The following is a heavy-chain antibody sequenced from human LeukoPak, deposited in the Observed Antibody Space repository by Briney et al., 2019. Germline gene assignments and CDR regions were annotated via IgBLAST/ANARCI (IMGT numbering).Heavy chain of an antibody. CDR1: ADSFSSSRYY. CDR2: ISYSGST. V-gene: IGHV4-39*01. D-gene: IGHD3-22*01. J-gene: IGHJ4*02. CDR3: ARLNYYDNSGYYTQPKFDY. Sequence: SETLSLTCAVSADSFSSSRYYGSWIRQPPGKGLEWIGTISYSGSTYYNPSLKSRVTISVDTSKNQFSLKLTSVSAADTAVYFCARLNYYDNSGYYTQPKFDYWGQGTLVTVSS.